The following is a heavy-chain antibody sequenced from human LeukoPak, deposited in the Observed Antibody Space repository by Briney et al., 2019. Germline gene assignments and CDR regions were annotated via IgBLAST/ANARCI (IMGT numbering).Heavy chain of an antibody. CDR1: GGSFSGYY. CDR2: INHSGST. D-gene: IGHD3-10*01. Sequence: SETLSLTCAVYGGSFSGYYWSWIRQPPGKGLEWIGEINHSGSTNYNPSLKSRVTISVDTSKNQFSLRLSSVTAADTAVYYCARATYYYGSGSYYFYWGQGTLVTASS. V-gene: IGHV4-34*01. J-gene: IGHJ4*02. CDR3: ARATYYYGSGSYYFY.